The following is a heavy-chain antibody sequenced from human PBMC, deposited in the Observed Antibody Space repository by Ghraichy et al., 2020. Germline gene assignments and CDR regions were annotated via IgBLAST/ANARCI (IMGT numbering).Heavy chain of an antibody. CDR3: ARVGQDRRWLQFSLRKNLDY. V-gene: IGHV4-61*01. J-gene: IGHJ4*02. Sequence: SETLSLTCTVSGGSVSSGSYYWSWIRQPPGKGLEWIGYIYYSGSTNYNPSLKSRVTISVDTSKNQFSLKLSSVTAADTAVYYCARVGQDRRWLQFSLRKNLDYWGQGTLVTVSS. D-gene: IGHD5-24*01. CDR1: GGSVSSGSYY. CDR2: IYYSGST.